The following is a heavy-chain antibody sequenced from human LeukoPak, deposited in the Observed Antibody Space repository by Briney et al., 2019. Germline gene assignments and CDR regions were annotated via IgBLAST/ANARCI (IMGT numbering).Heavy chain of an antibody. CDR3: ARKALGYRLGYGDY. J-gene: IGHJ4*02. D-gene: IGHD5-12*01. CDR2: IRYDGSNE. Sequence: PGGSLRLSCAASGLTFSSYGMHWVRQAPGKGLEWVAFIRYDGSNEYYADSVKGRFTISRDSSKDTLYLQMNSLRAEDTAVYFCARKALGYRLGYGDYWGQGTLVTVSS. V-gene: IGHV3-30*02. CDR1: GLTFSSYG.